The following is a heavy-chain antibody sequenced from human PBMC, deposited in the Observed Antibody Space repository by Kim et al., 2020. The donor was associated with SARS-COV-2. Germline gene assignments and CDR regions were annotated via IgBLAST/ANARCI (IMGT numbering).Heavy chain of an antibody. CDR2: VWYGGSNN. J-gene: IGHJ4*02. CDR3: ARAGEWAPGTFDS. CDR1: GFSFSSLG. Sequence: GGSLRLSCAASGFSFSSLGMHWVRQAPGKGLEWVAVVWYGGSNNYYSDSVRGRFTISRDNSKKTLYLQMDSLRVEDTAVYYCARAGEWAPGTFDSWGQGTLVTVSS. D-gene: IGHD3-16*01. V-gene: IGHV3-33*08.